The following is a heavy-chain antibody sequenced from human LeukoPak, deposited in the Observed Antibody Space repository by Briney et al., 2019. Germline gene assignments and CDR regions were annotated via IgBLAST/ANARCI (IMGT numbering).Heavy chain of an antibody. CDR2: INPNSGGT. Sequence: ASVKVSCKASGYIFTGYYMHWVRQAPGQGLEWMGWINPNSGGTKYAQKFQGRVTMTRDTSISTAYMELSRLGSDDTALYYCASQQLQWRESYYFDDWGQRTLVTVSS. CDR3: ASQQLQWRESYYFDD. CDR1: GYIFTGYY. J-gene: IGHJ4*02. V-gene: IGHV1-2*02. D-gene: IGHD5-24*01.